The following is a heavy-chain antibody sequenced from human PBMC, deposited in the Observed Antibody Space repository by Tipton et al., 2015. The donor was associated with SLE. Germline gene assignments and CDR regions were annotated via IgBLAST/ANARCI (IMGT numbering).Heavy chain of an antibody. V-gene: IGHV3-53*01. CDR1: GFTVSSNY. CDR3: ARGGTDWFDP. J-gene: IGHJ5*02. Sequence: GSLRLSCAASGFTVSSNYMSWVRQAPGKGLEWVSVIYSGGSTYYADSVKGRFTISIGNSKNTLYLQMNNLRAEDTAVYYCARGGTDWFDPWGQVTLFTFSS. D-gene: IGHD1-14*01. CDR2: IYSGGST.